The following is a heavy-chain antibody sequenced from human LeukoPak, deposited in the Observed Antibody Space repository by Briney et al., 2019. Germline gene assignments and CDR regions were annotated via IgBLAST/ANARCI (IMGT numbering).Heavy chain of an antibody. D-gene: IGHD3-22*01. J-gene: IGHJ4*02. CDR2: IYYSGST. CDR3: ARHKYYYDRFDY. V-gene: IGHV4-39*01. Sequence: PSETLSLTCTVSGGSISSGGYYWGWIRQPPGKGLEWIGSIYYSGSTYYNPSLKSRVTISVDTSKNQFSLKLSSVTAADTAVYYCARHKYYYDRFDYWGQGTLVTVSS. CDR1: GGSISSGGYY.